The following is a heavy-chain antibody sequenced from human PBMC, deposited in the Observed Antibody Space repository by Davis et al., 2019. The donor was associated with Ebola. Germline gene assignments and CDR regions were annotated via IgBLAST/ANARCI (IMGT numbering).Heavy chain of an antibody. V-gene: IGHV3-21*01. CDR2: VSSSNSYV. J-gene: IGHJ3*02. CDR1: GFTFSDYT. CDR3: AREQDAFDI. Sequence: PGGSLRLSCAASGFTFSDYTMNWVRQAPGKGLEWVSSVSSSNSYVYYANSVMGRFSISRDNAKNSLYLQMNSLRAEDTAVYYCAREQDAFDIWGQGTMVTVSS.